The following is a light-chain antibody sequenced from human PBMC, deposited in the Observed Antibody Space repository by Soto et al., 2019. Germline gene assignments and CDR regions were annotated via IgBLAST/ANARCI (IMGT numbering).Light chain of an antibody. CDR3: SSYRTSSTAVV. V-gene: IGLV2-14*01. CDR2: DVS. CDR1: SSDGGDYNY. Sequence: QAALTQPGPVSGSPGQSVTISWPGNSSDGGDYNYVSWYQQHPGKAPRLMLYDVSERPSGVSNRFSGSKSGNTASLTISGLHTEDEAQYYCSSYRTSSTAVVFGGGTKLPVL. J-gene: IGLJ2*01.